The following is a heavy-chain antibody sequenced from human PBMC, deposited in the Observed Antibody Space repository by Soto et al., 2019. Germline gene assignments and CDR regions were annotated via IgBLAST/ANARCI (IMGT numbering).Heavy chain of an antibody. Sequence: SDTLSLTCTVSGGSISSSSYYWGWIRQPPGKGLEWIGSIYYSGSTYYNPSLKSRVTISVDTSKNQFSLKLSSVTAADTAVYYCARSADHSSWPYNWFAPWGQGTLVTVSS. CDR2: IYYSGST. CDR1: GGSISSSSYY. CDR3: ARSADHSSWPYNWFAP. D-gene: IGHD6-13*01. J-gene: IGHJ5*02. V-gene: IGHV4-39*01.